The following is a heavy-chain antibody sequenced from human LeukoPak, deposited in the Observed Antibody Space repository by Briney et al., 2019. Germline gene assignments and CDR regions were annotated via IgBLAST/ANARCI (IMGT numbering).Heavy chain of an antibody. D-gene: IGHD3-22*01. J-gene: IGHJ3*02. Sequence: GESLKISCKSSGYSFTSYWIGWVRQMPGKGLEWMGIIYPGDSDTRYSPSFQGQVTISADKSISTAYLQWSSLKASDTAMYYCARHHTYYYDSSGYPDAFDIWGQGTMVTVSS. CDR2: IYPGDSDT. CDR3: ARHHTYYYDSSGYPDAFDI. CDR1: GYSFTSYW. V-gene: IGHV5-51*01.